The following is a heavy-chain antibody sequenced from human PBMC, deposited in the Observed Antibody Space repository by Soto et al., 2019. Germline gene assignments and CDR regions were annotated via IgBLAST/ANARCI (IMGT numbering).Heavy chain of an antibody. CDR2: IYHSGST. D-gene: IGHD5-12*01. CDR3: AAGGGLPRYY. CDR1: GGSISSGGYS. Sequence: QLQLQESGSGLVKPSQTLSLTCAVSGGSISSGGYSWSWIRQPPGKGLEWIGYIYHSGSTYYNPSLKSRVPISVDRSKDQCSLKLSSVTAADTAVYYCAAGGGLPRYYWGQGTLVTVSS. J-gene: IGHJ4*02. V-gene: IGHV4-30-2*01.